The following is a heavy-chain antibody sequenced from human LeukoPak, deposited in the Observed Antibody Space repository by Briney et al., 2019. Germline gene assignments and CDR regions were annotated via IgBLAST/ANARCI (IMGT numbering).Heavy chain of an antibody. CDR1: GYTFTSDY. V-gene: IGHV1-46*01. J-gene: IGHJ4*02. CDR3: ARSPGRYYDY. Sequence: ASVKVSCKASGYTFTSDYMHWVRQAPGQGLEWMGIINPSGGSTSYAQKFQGRVTMTRDMSTSTVYMELSSLRSEDKAVYYCARSPGRYYDYWGQGTLVTVSS. CDR2: INPSGGST. D-gene: IGHD3-10*01.